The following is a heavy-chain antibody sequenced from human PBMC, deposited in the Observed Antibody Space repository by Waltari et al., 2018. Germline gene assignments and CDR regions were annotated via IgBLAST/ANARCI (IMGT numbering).Heavy chain of an antibody. CDR2: IYRGGLTT. CDR3: AKYNNWFDP. J-gene: IGHJ5*02. V-gene: IGHV3-23*03. Sequence: EVQLLESGGGLVQPGGSLRLSCAASGFSFNNYGMSWVRQAPGKGLEWVSVIYRGGLTTYYADSVGGRFVISRDDSKNTLYLQMNSLRAEDTAIYYCAKYNNWFDPWGQGTLVTVSS. CDR1: GFSFNNYG.